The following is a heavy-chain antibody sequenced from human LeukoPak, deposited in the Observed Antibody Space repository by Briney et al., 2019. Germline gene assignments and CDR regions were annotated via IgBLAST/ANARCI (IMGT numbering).Heavy chain of an antibody. Sequence: ASVKVSCKASGYAFTSYGITWVRQATGQGLEWMGWMNPNSGNTGYAQKFQGRVTMTRNTSISTAYMELSSLRSEDTAVYYCARYSSGWYYWGQGTLVTVSS. V-gene: IGHV1-8*02. D-gene: IGHD6-19*01. J-gene: IGHJ4*02. CDR1: GYAFTSYG. CDR2: MNPNSGNT. CDR3: ARYSSGWYY.